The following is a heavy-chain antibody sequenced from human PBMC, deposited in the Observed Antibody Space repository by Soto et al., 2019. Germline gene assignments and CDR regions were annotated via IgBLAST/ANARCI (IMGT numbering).Heavy chain of an antibody. CDR3: ARDWKGYCSSTSCYGAFDY. D-gene: IGHD2-2*01. Sequence: GGSLRLSXAASGFTFSSYWMSWVRQAPGKGLEWVANIKQDGSEKYYVDSVKGRFTISRDNAKNSLYLQMNSLRAEDTAVYYCARDWKGYCSSTSCYGAFDYWGQGTLVIVSS. CDR2: IKQDGSEK. CDR1: GFTFSSYW. J-gene: IGHJ4*02. V-gene: IGHV3-7*03.